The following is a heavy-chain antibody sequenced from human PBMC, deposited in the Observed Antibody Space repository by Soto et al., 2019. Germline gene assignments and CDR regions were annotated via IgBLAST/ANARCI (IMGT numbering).Heavy chain of an antibody. D-gene: IGHD5-12*01. J-gene: IGHJ4*02. V-gene: IGHV4-39*01. CDR3: ARLTIGYNGFYYLHY. CDR1: GGSISSHPYY. Sequence: PSETLSLTCTVSGGSISSHPYYWGWIRQPPGEGPEWIASITYSGSTYYNPSLKSRITISVDTSSNQFSLKVNSVTAAADTAVYYCARLTIGYNGFYYLHYWGQGTLVTVSS. CDR2: ITYSGST.